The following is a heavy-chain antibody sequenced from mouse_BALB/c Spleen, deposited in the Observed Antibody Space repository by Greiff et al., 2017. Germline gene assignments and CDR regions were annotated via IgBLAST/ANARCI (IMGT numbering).Heavy chain of an antibody. CDR1: GFSLTSYG. D-gene: IGHD2-4*01. CDR3: ARYDYDGIPYAMDY. Sequence: VKLMESGPGLVQPSQSLSITCTVSGFSLTSYGVHWVRQSPGKGLEWLGVIWSGGSTDYNAAFISRLSISKDNSKSQVFFKMNSLQADDTAIYYCARYDYDGIPYAMDYWGQGTSVTVSS. J-gene: IGHJ4*01. CDR2: IWSGGST. V-gene: IGHV2-4-1*01.